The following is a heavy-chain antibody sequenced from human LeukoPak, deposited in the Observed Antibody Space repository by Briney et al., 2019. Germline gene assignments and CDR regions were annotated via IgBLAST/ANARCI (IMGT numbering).Heavy chain of an antibody. CDR2: IYYSGST. V-gene: IGHV4-59*01. D-gene: IGHD3-22*01. J-gene: IGHJ3*02. Sequence: SETLSLTCTVSGGSISSYYWSWIRQPPGKGLEWIGYIYYSGSTNYNPSLKSRVTISVDTSKNQFSLKLSSVTAADTAVYYCARGSSYYDSSGYNEGNAFDIWGQGTMVTVSS. CDR3: ARGSSYYDSSGYNEGNAFDI. CDR1: GGSISSYY.